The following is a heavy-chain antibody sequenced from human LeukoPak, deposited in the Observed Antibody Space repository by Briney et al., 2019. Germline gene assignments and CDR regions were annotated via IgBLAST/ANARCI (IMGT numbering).Heavy chain of an antibody. V-gene: IGHV3-7*01. CDR2: IRQDGGEK. J-gene: IGHJ4*01. CDR1: GFTFTSYW. CDR3: ARDGTAPGLYFDL. D-gene: IGHD6-13*01. Sequence: PGGSLRLSCAVSGFTFTSYWMNWVRQAPGKGLEGVASIRQDGGEKSYVDSVKGRFTIPRDNTKNSLYLQMSRLRAEDMAVYYSARDGTAPGLYFDLWGQGTLVTVSS.